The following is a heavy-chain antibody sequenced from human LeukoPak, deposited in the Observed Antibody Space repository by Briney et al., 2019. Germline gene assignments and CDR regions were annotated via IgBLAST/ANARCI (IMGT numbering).Heavy chain of an antibody. CDR1: GFSFCPYA. V-gene: IGHV3-23*01. CDR3: AKGADTSGRQNFYF. CDR2: IVDSGTAT. J-gene: IGHJ4*02. D-gene: IGHD3-22*01. Sequence: GGSLRISCAASGFSFCPYAMHWVRQVPGKVPEGLSTIVDSGTATIYSNPLRGRFATSRDNSKNTLLLQMSSLRVADTAVYYCAKGADTSGRQNFYFGGQGTLVTVSS.